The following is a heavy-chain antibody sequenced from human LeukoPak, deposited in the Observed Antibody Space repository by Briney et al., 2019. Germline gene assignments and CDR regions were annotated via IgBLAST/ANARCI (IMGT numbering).Heavy chain of an antibody. J-gene: IGHJ5*02. CDR2: MYYSGST. V-gene: IGHV4-30-4*01. Sequence: SETLSLTCTVSGGSISSGDYYWSWIRQPPGRGLEWIGYMYYSGSTYYNPSLKSRVTISVDTSKNQFSLKLSSVTAADTAVYYCARPYYYDSRIDPWGQGTLVTVSS. CDR1: GGSISSGDYY. CDR3: ARPYYYDSRIDP. D-gene: IGHD3-22*01.